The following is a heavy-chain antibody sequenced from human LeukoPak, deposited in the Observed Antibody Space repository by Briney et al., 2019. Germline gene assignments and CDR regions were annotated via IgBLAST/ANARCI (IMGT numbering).Heavy chain of an antibody. V-gene: IGHV4-30-4*01. D-gene: IGHD3-22*01. CDR2: IYYNGNT. J-gene: IGHJ2*01. CDR1: GDSISSGTPY. Sequence: SQTLSLTCTVSGDSISSGTPYWGWIRQPPGKGLEWIGYIYYNGNTYYNPSLKSRVSISADTSKNQFSLKLTSVTAADTAVYYCARDRGSGSGYYAYWYFDLWGRGTLVTVSS. CDR3: ARDRGSGSGYYAYWYFDL.